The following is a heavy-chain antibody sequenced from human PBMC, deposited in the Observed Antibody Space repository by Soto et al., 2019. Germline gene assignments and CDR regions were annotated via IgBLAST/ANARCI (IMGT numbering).Heavy chain of an antibody. Sequence: QVQLVQSGAEVKKPGASVKVSCKASGYTFTSYGISWVRQAPGQGLEWMGWISAYNGNTNYAQKLQGRVTMTTYTSTSTAFMELRSLRSEDTAVYYCARVRGDIVVVPAATPYDYYGMDVWGQGTTVTVSS. J-gene: IGHJ6*02. CDR1: GYTFTSYG. CDR2: ISAYNGNT. V-gene: IGHV1-18*01. CDR3: ARVRGDIVVVPAATPYDYYGMDV. D-gene: IGHD2-2*01.